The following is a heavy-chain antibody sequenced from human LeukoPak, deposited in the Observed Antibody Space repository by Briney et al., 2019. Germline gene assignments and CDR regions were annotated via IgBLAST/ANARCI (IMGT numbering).Heavy chain of an antibody. V-gene: IGHV3-30*02. CDR1: GFSFSTSG. Sequence: PGGSLRLSCAGSGFSFSTSGMHWVRQAPGKGLEWAALIKADGSDQYYADSVKGRFTISRDNSKDTLFLQMNNLRVEDTAVYYCAKGRGTAGAPNTWYFDLWGRGTLITVSS. D-gene: IGHD6-13*01. CDR3: AKGRGTAGAPNTWYFDL. CDR2: IKADGSDQ. J-gene: IGHJ2*01.